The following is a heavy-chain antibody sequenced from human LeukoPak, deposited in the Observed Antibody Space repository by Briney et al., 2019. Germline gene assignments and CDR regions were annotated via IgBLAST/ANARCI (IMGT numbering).Heavy chain of an antibody. CDR2: IYYSGST. CDR3: ARGPSSGFNWFDP. CDR1: GGSISSYY. J-gene: IGHJ5*02. Sequence: PSETLSLTCTVSGGSISSYYWSWIRQPPGKGLEWLGYIYYSGSTNYNPSLKSRVTISVDTSKNQFSLKLSSVTAADTAVYYCARGPSSGFNWFDPWGQGTLVTVSS. V-gene: IGHV4-59*01. D-gene: IGHD6-19*01.